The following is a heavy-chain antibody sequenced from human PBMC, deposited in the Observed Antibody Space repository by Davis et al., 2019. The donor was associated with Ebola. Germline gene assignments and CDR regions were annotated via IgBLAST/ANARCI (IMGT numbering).Heavy chain of an antibody. CDR1: GFTFSSYW. Sequence: GESLKISCAASGFTFSSYWMSWVRQAPGKGLEWVANIKQDGSEKYYVDSVKGRFTISRDNAKNSLYLQMNSLRAEDTAVYYCAREDGGWLDYRRPYWGQGTLVTVSS. J-gene: IGHJ4*02. V-gene: IGHV3-7*03. CDR3: AREDGGWLDYRRPY. CDR2: IKQDGSEK. D-gene: IGHD4/OR15-4a*01.